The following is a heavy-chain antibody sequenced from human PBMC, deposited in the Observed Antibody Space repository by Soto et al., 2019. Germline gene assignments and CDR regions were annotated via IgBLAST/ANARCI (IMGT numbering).Heavy chain of an antibody. CDR2: ISTSSAYI. CDR3: KRDSWPGPFDY. CDR1: GFIFETYS. Sequence: GWSLRLSCAASGFIFETYSMNWVRQAPGKGLEWVSSISTSSAYIYYTDSVKGRFTISRDNARESLYLQMNNLRAEDTAIYYCKRDSWPGPFDYWGQGILVTASS. J-gene: IGHJ4*02. V-gene: IGHV3-21*01.